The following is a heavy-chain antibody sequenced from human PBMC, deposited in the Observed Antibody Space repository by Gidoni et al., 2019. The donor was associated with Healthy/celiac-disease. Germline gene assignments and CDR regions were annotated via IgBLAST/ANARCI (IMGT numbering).Heavy chain of an antibody. CDR3: ARERGLVGATWGEAFDI. D-gene: IGHD1-26*01. V-gene: IGHV1-69*01. CDR2: IIPILGTA. CDR1: GGTFSTYS. J-gene: IGHJ3*02. Sequence: QFQLVQSGAEVTKPGSSVKVSCKASGGTFSTYSMSWVRQAHGQGLEWMGGIIPILGTANYAQKFQGRVTITADESTSTAYMELSSLRSEDTAVYYCARERGLVGATWGEAFDIWGQGTMVTVSS.